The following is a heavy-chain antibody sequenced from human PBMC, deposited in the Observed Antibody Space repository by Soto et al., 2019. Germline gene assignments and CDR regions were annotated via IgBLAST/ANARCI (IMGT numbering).Heavy chain of an antibody. Sequence: QVQLVQSGAEVKKPGASVKASCTASGYTFTSYYMHWVRQAPGQGLEWMGIINPSGGSTSYAQKFQGRVTMTRDTSTSTVYLELSSLRSEDTAVYYCARPQQLGGDRDAFDIWGQGTMVTVSS. CDR1: GYTFTSYY. J-gene: IGHJ3*02. V-gene: IGHV1-46*03. CDR3: ARPQQLGGDRDAFDI. D-gene: IGHD6-13*01. CDR2: INPSGGST.